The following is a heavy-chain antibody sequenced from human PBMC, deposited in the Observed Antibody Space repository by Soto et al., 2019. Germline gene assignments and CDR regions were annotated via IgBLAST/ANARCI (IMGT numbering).Heavy chain of an antibody. CDR2: FSYTGTT. CDR1: GAAVSSPDDS. CDR3: AGDGSTDGDYPGDDHYFAY. Sequence: QVQLQESGPGLVRPSQTLSLTCSVPGAAVSSPDDSWTWIRQRPGQGLEWSGHFSYTGTTYYSPYLRSRVSIPIAKSRHLFSLTLTSVTAADTAVYYCAGDGSTDGDYPGDDHYFAYWGQGTLVTVSS. D-gene: IGHD4-17*01. J-gene: IGHJ4*02. V-gene: IGHV4-31*03.